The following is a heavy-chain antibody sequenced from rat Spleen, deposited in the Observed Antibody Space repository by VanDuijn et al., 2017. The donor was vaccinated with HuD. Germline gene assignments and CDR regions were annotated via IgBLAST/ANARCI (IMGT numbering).Heavy chain of an antibody. CDR3: TRQDYPGVTTNWFAY. Sequence: EVQLVESGGGLVQPGRSLKLSCVASGFTFNNYWMSWIRQAPGKGLEWVASMTNSGRSIYYPDSVKGRFTISSDSTRSTLYLQMDSLRSEDAATYYCTRQDYPGVTTNWFAYWGQGTLVTVSS. V-gene: IGHV5-31*01. CDR1: GFTFNNYW. CDR2: MTNSGRSI. J-gene: IGHJ3*01. D-gene: IGHD1-4*01.